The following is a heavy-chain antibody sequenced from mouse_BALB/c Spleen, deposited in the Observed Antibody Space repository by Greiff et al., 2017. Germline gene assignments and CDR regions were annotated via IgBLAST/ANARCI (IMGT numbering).Heavy chain of an antibody. J-gene: IGHJ4*01. CDR2: ISSGGSYT. Sequence: DVMLVESGGGLVKPGGSLKLSCAASGFTFSSYAMSWVRQSPEKRLEWVAEISSGGSYTYYPDIVTGRFTISRDNAKNTQYLEMSRLRSEDTAMYYCARLTTSTRTMDYWGQGTSVTVSS. CDR1: GFTFSSYA. D-gene: IGHD1-2*01. CDR3: ARLTTSTRTMDY. V-gene: IGHV5-9-4*01.